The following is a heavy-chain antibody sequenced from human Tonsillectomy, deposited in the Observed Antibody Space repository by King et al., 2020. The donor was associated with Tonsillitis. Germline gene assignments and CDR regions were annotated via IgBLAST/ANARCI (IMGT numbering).Heavy chain of an antibody. V-gene: IGHV3-7*01. CDR3: AKDASGAY. Sequence: VQLVESGGGLVQPGGSLRLSCAASGFTFSTSWVSWSRQAPGKGLEWVATINPDGSERYYVDSVKGRFTISRDNAKNSLYLQMNSLRAEDTAVYFCAKDASGAYWGQGTLVTVSS. CDR1: GFTFSTSW. D-gene: IGHD1-26*01. CDR2: INPDGSER. J-gene: IGHJ4*02.